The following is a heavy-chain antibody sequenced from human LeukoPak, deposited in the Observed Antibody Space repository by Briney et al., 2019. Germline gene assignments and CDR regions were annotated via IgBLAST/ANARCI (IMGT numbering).Heavy chain of an antibody. CDR2: IYHSGST. D-gene: IGHD2-15*01. CDR3: ARDLVDYCSGGSCYPRSDFDY. J-gene: IGHJ4*02. Sequence: SETLSLTCTVSGGSISTSNYYWGWIRQPPGKGLEWIGEIYHSGSTNYNPSLKSRVTISVDKSKNQFSLKLSSVTAADTAVYYCARDLVDYCSGGSCYPRSDFDYWGQGTLVTVSS. CDR1: GGSISTSNYY. V-gene: IGHV4-39*07.